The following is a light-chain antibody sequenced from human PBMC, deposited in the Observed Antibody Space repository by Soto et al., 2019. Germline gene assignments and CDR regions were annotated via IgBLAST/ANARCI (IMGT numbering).Light chain of an antibody. Sequence: DIQMTQSPSSLSASVGGRVTITCQASQDISNYLNWYQQKPGKAPKLLIYDASNLETGVPARFSGSGSGTEFTFTISSLQPEDIAIYYCQQYDNLRSITFGQGTRLEIK. CDR2: DAS. V-gene: IGKV1-33*01. CDR1: QDISNY. J-gene: IGKJ5*01. CDR3: QQYDNLRSIT.